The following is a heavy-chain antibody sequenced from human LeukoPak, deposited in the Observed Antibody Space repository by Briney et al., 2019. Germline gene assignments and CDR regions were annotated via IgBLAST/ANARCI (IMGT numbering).Heavy chain of an antibody. CDR1: GFTFSSYA. V-gene: IGHV3-64*01. CDR2: ISSNGGST. J-gene: IGHJ6*02. CDR3: AREGMDV. Sequence: GGSLRLSCAASGFTFSSYAMHWVRQAPGKGLEYVSAISSNGGSTYYANSVKGRFTISRDNSKNTLYLQMGSLRAEDTAVYYCAREGMDVWGQGTTVTVSS.